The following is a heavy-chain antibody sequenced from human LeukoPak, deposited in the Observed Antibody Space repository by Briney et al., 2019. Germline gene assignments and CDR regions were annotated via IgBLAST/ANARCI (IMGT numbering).Heavy chain of an antibody. CDR2: IHHSGSA. Sequence: SGTLSLTCAVSGDSITSSNWWSWVRQPPGKGREWIGEIHHSGSANYKPSLKSRVTMSVDNSNNQFSLRLISVTAADTAVYYCARTRCTTGTCFFIDSWGQGALVAVSS. CDR3: ARTRCTTGTCFFIDS. J-gene: IGHJ4*02. CDR1: GDSITSSNW. V-gene: IGHV4-4*02. D-gene: IGHD2-8*01.